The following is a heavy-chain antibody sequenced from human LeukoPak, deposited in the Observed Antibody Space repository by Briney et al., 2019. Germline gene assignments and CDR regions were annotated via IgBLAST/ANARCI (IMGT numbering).Heavy chain of an antibody. Sequence: GGSLRLSCAASGFTFSSYAMSWVRQAPGKGLEWVSAITRSGGSTYYADSVKGRFTISRDNSRNTLYLRMNSLRAEDTAVYFCASEYNIGGFDYWGQGTLVAVFS. CDR1: GFTFSSYA. J-gene: IGHJ4*02. D-gene: IGHD1-14*01. CDR2: ITRSGGST. V-gene: IGHV3-23*01. CDR3: ASEYNIGGFDY.